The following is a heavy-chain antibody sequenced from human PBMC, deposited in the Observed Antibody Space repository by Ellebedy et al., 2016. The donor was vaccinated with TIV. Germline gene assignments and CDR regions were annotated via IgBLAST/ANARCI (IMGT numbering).Heavy chain of an antibody. J-gene: IGHJ6*02. CDR1: GYTFTANY. Sequence: ASVKVSCKASGYTFTANYIHWVRQAPGKGLEWMGWINPDSGGTNFARKFQGRVTMTRDTSVNTVYMELRRLESDDTAVYYCARVRRGSSGMDVWGQGTTVTVS. D-gene: IGHD6-13*01. CDR2: INPDSGGT. V-gene: IGHV1-2*02. CDR3: ARVRRGSSGMDV.